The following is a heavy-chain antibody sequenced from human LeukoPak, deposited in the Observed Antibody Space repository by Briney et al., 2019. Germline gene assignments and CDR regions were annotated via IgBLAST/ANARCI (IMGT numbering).Heavy chain of an antibody. CDR1: GFTFSSHG. V-gene: IGHV3-33*01. D-gene: IGHD5-24*01. CDR2: IWYDGSHR. CDR3: VRDNAAADGALDY. Sequence: GGSLRLSCAASGFTFSSHGMHWVRQAPGKGLEWVAVIWYDGSHRYYPDSVKGRFTISRDNSKNTLFLQMDSLRVDDTAVYYCVRDNAAADGALDYWGQGSLVTVSS. J-gene: IGHJ4*02.